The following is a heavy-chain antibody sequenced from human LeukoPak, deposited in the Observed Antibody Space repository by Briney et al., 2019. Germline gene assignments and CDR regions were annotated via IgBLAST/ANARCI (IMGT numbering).Heavy chain of an antibody. D-gene: IGHD1-1*01. CDR2: IFQGGGEI. CDR3: AKVDNWKYGHHDY. CDR1: GFTFNTFA. V-gene: IGHV3-23*01. Sequence: PGGSLRLSCVASGFTFNTFAMIWVRQPPGKGLEWVSSIFQGGGEIHYADSVKGRFTISRDNSKYTLSLQMNSLRAEDTAVYYCAKVDNWKYGHHDYWGQGTLVTVSS. J-gene: IGHJ4*02.